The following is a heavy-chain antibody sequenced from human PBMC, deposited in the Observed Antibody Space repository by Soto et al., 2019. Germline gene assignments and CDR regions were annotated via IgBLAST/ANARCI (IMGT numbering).Heavy chain of an antibody. J-gene: IGHJ3*02. Sequence: SGPTLVNPTQTLTLTCTLSGISLSTSGEGLGWIRQTPGKALERLALVYWNDDKHYSPSLKSRLTITKDTSKNQAILTMTNMDPVDTATYYCARGLATLPVFAFDIWGQGTVVTVSS. V-gene: IGHV2-5*01. CDR2: VYWNDDK. CDR1: GISLSTSGEG. CDR3: ARGLATLPVFAFDI. D-gene: IGHD1-1*01.